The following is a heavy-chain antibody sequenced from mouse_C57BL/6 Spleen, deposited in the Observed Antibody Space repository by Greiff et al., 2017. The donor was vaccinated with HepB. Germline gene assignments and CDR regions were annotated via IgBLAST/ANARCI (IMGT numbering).Heavy chain of an antibody. D-gene: IGHD2-5*01. J-gene: IGHJ1*03. Sequence: VQLQQSGAELARPGASVKMSCKASGYTFTSYTMHWVNQRPGQGLEWIGYINPSSGYTKYNQKFKDKATLTADKSSSTAYMQLSSLTSEDSAVYYCARCYSNYDWYFDVWGTGTTVTVSS. CDR3: ARCYSNYDWYFDV. V-gene: IGHV1-4*01. CDR1: GYTFTSYT. CDR2: INPSSGYT.